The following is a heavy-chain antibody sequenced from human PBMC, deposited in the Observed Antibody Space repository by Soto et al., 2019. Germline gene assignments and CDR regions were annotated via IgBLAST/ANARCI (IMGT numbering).Heavy chain of an antibody. Sequence: EVLLVESGGGLVQPDRPLRLSCEASGFNFGNYAMHWVRQVPGKGLEWDSAISWNSGQLDYADSVRGRFTISRDNGKNSLYLEMNSLRPDDTALYFCAKDKSTGEYSYYRYMDVWGRGTTVIVSS. J-gene: IGHJ6*03. D-gene: IGHD4-17*01. CDR1: GFNFGNYA. CDR2: ISWNSGQL. V-gene: IGHV3-9*01. CDR3: AKDKSTGEYSYYRYMDV.